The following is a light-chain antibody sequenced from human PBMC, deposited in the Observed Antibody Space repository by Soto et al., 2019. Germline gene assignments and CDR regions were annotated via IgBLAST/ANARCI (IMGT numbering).Light chain of an antibody. CDR1: QSVSSSY. Sequence: EIMLTQSPGTLSLSPGERATLPFRASQSVSSSYLAWYQQKPGQAPRLLIYGASSRATGIPDRFSGSGSGTDFTLTISRLEPEDFAVYYCQQYGSSPWTFGQGTKVDIK. CDR2: GAS. V-gene: IGKV3-20*01. CDR3: QQYGSSPWT. J-gene: IGKJ1*01.